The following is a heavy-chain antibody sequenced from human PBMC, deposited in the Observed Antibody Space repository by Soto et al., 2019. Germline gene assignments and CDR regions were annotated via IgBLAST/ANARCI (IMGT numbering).Heavy chain of an antibody. D-gene: IGHD4-4*01. Sequence: EVQLVESGGGLVQPGRSLRLSCAASGFTFDDYAMHWVRQAPGKGLEWASGISWNSGSIGYADSVKGRFTISRDNAKNSLYLQMNSLRAEDTALYYCAKDMGGGNSGFDYWGQGTLVTVSS. J-gene: IGHJ4*02. CDR3: AKDMGGGNSGFDY. CDR2: ISWNSGSI. V-gene: IGHV3-9*01. CDR1: GFTFDDYA.